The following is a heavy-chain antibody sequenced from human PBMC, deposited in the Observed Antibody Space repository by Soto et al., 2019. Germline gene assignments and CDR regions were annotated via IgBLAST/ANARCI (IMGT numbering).Heavy chain of an antibody. CDR2: IIPIFGTP. J-gene: IGHJ4*02. CDR1: GGIFSTYA. D-gene: IGHD3-10*01. CDR3: ARDRDDYGSGNYYNRIDF. Sequence: QVQLVQSGAEVKKPGSSVKVSCKASGGIFSTYAISWLRQAPGQGLEWMGGIIPIFGTPNYAQRFQGRVTITAYESTSTAYMELSGLRAEDTAVYYCARDRDDYGSGNYYNRIDFWGQGTLVTVSS. V-gene: IGHV1-69*01.